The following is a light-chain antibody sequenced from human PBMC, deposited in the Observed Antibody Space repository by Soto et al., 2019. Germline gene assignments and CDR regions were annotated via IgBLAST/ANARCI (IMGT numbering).Light chain of an antibody. CDR3: QQYDSYSWT. CDR2: DAS. Sequence: DIQMTQSPSTLSASAGDTVTITCRASQSISTFLAWYQQKPGKAPKLLIFDASSLKSGVPSRFSGSGSGTEFTLTISSLQPDDFANYYCQQYDSYSWTFGQGTKVEIK. CDR1: QSISTF. J-gene: IGKJ1*01. V-gene: IGKV1-5*01.